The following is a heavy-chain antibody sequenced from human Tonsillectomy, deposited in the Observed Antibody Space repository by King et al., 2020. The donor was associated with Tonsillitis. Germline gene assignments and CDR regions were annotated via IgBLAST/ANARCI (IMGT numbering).Heavy chain of an antibody. D-gene: IGHD5-12*01. CDR3: AKDKVATMPRDAFDF. CDR2: ISGSGGST. V-gene: IGHV3-23*04. Sequence: VQLVESGGGLVQPGGSLRLSCAASGFIFSNYAMSWVRQAPGKGLEWVSAISGSGGSTYSADSVKGRFTVSRDNSKNTLYLRMNRLRAEDTALYYCAKDKVATMPRDAFDFWGQGTMVTVSS. J-gene: IGHJ3*01. CDR1: GFIFSNYA.